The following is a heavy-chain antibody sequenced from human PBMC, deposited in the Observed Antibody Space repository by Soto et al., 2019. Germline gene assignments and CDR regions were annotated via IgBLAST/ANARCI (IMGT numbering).Heavy chain of an antibody. Sequence: EVQLLESGGGLVQPGGSLRLSCAASGFTFSSYAMSWVRQAPGQGLEWVSAISGSGGSTYYADSVKGRFTISRDNSNNTLYLQMISLGAEDTAVYYCARRSSGWYFDYWGQGTLVTVSS. D-gene: IGHD6-19*01. CDR3: ARRSSGWYFDY. J-gene: IGHJ4*02. CDR2: ISGSGGST. CDR1: GFTFSSYA. V-gene: IGHV3-23*01.